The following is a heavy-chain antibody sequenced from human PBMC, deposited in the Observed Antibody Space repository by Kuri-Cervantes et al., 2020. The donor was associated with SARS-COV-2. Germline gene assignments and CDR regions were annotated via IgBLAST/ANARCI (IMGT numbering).Heavy chain of an antibody. CDR2: IYYGGST. V-gene: IGHV4-59*08. CDR1: GGSISSYY. D-gene: IGHD5-18*01. Sequence: SETLSLTCTVSGGSISSYYWSWIRQPPGKGLEWIGYIYYGGSTNYNPSLKSRVTISVDTSKNQFSLKLSSVTAADAAVYYCARHEGWFPLWLPFDYWGQGTLVTVSS. J-gene: IGHJ4*02. CDR3: ARHEGWFPLWLPFDY.